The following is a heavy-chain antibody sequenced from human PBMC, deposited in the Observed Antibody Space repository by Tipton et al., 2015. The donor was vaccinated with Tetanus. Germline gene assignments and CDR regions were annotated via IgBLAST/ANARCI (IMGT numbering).Heavy chain of an antibody. CDR1: GGSFSGYY. CDR2: INHSGST. Sequence: TLSLTCAVYGGSFSGYYWSWIRQPPGKGLEWIGEINHSGSTNYNPSLKSRVTISVDTSKNQFSRKLSSVTAADTAVYYCARSYYGSGSYLGWFDPWGQGTLVTVSS. J-gene: IGHJ5*02. V-gene: IGHV4-34*01. CDR3: ARSYYGSGSYLGWFDP. D-gene: IGHD3-10*01.